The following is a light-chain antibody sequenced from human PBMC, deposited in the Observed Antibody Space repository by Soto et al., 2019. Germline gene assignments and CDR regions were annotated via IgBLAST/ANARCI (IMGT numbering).Light chain of an antibody. J-gene: IGLJ1*01. V-gene: IGLV2-14*01. Sequence: QSALSQPASVSGSPGQTITTSCTGSSSDVGGYNAVSWYQHHPGKAPKLIIYEVTHRPSGVSDRFSASKSGNTASLTISGLQAEDEADYYCNSFRVSHLYVFGTGTKVTAL. CDR3: NSFRVSHLYV. CDR1: SSDVGGYNA. CDR2: EVT.